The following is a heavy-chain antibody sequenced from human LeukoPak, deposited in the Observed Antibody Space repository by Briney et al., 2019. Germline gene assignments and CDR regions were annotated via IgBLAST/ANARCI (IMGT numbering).Heavy chain of an antibody. D-gene: IGHD6-13*01. CDR3: ARCWLAADPSYYYYYGMDV. Sequence: PGRSLRLSCAASGFTFSSYAMHWVRQAPGKGLEWVAVISYDGSNKYYADSVKGRFTISRDNSKNTLYLQMNSVRAQDTAVYYSARCWLAADPSYYYYYGMDVWGKGTTVTVSS. CDR2: ISYDGSNK. V-gene: IGHV3-30*04. CDR1: GFTFSSYA. J-gene: IGHJ6*04.